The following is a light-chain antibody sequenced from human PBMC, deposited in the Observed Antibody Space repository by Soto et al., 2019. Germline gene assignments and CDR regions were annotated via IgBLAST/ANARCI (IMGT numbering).Light chain of an antibody. CDR3: LQDFNYPIT. V-gene: IGKV1-9*01. Sequence: DIPLTQSPSFLSASVGDRVTITCRASQGISSYLAWYQQKPGKAPNLLIHTASTLQSGVPSRFSGSGSGTDFTLTISSLLPEDFATYYCLQDFNYPITFGQGTRLEIK. CDR1: QGISSY. CDR2: TAS. J-gene: IGKJ5*01.